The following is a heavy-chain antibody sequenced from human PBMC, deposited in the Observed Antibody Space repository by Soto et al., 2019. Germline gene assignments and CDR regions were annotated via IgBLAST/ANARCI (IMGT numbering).Heavy chain of an antibody. CDR1: GFSLTSPVRC. D-gene: IGHD1-20*01. Sequence: SGPTLVNPTETRTLTCTFSGFSLTSPVRCVSLIRQTPGKALEWLALIERDDDDKYYSTSLKTRLTISKDNRKNQVVLTMANMEPADTATYYCARSIRGPRTSNGMYVWGQ. CDR2: IERDDDDK. J-gene: IGHJ6*02. CDR3: ARSIRGPRTSNGMYV. V-gene: IGHV2-70*13.